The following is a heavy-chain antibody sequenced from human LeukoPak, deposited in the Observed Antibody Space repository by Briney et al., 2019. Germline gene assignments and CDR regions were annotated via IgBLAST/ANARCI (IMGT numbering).Heavy chain of an antibody. CDR1: GSKFADYG. D-gene: IGHD4/OR15-4a*01. Sequence: PGGSLRLSCVVSGSKFADYGMWWVRQAPGKGLEWVSGISWNSGSIGYADSVKGRFTISRDNAKNSLYLQMNSLRAEDTALYYCAKDFAGVYGANLDYWGQGTLVTVSS. CDR2: ISWNSGSI. J-gene: IGHJ4*02. V-gene: IGHV3-9*01. CDR3: AKDFAGVYGANLDY.